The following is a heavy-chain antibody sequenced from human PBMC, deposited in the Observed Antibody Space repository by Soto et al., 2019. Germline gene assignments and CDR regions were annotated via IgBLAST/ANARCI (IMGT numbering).Heavy chain of an antibody. CDR1: GYTFTNND. D-gene: IGHD5-18*01. CDR2: MNPGSGDT. V-gene: IGHV1-8*02. Sequence: ASVKVSCKASGYTFTNNDVSWVRQATGQGLEWIGWMNPGSGDTGYAQKFQGRVTMTRDISIATAYMELNSLTSEDTAIYYCARMESFGSLNWFDPWGQGTLVTVSS. J-gene: IGHJ5*02. CDR3: ARMESFGSLNWFDP.